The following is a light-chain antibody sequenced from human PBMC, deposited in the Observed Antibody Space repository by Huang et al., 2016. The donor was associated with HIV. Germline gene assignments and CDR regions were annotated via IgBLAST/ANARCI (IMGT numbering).Light chain of an antibody. CDR1: QGITNS. V-gene: IGKV1-NL1*01. J-gene: IGKJ1*01. Sequence: DIQMTQSPSFLSASVGDRVTITCRASQGITNSLAWYQEKPGKAPMLLVSAASRLESGVPSRFSGRGSGTEYSLTISGVQPEDFATYYCQQYYGTPTFGQGTKVEIK. CDR3: QQYYGTPT. CDR2: AAS.